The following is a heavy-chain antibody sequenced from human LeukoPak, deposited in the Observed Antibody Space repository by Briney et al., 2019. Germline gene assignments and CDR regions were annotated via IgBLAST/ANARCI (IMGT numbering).Heavy chain of an antibody. Sequence: NSSETLSLTCTVSGGSISSSSYYWGWIRQPPGKGLEWIGSIYYSGSTYYNPSLKSRVTISVDTSKNQFSLKLSSVTAADTAVYYCARHDRIIASPLVWGQGTLVTVSS. D-gene: IGHD6-13*01. CDR1: GGSISSSSYY. CDR2: IYYSGST. V-gene: IGHV4-39*01. CDR3: ARHDRIIASPLV. J-gene: IGHJ4*02.